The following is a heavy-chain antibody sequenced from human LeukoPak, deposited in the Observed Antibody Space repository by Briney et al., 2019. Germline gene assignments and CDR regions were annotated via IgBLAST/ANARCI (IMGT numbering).Heavy chain of an antibody. J-gene: IGHJ4*02. CDR3: ARGGRYGDYESLAPDYDY. CDR1: GYTFTGYY. D-gene: IGHD4-17*01. CDR2: INPNSGGT. Sequence: ASVKVSCKASGYTFTGYYMHWVRQAPGQGLEWMGWINPNSGGTNYAQKFQGWVTMTRDTSISTAYMELSRLRSDDTAVYYCARGGRYGDYESLAPDYDYWGQGTLVTVSS. V-gene: IGHV1-2*04.